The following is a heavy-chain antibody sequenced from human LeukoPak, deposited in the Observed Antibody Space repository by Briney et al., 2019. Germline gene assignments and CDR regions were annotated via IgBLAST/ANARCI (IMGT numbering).Heavy chain of an antibody. Sequence: SQTLSLTCAISGDSVSNNNAAWNWIRQSPSRGLEWLGRTYYRSKWYTDYAVSVSSRITIHPDASKNQFSLQLNSVTPEDTAVYYCASSSLRGSDAFDIWGQGTMVTVSS. D-gene: IGHD3-16*01. CDR2: TYYRSKWYT. CDR3: ASSSLRGSDAFDI. CDR1: GDSVSNNNAA. J-gene: IGHJ3*02. V-gene: IGHV6-1*01.